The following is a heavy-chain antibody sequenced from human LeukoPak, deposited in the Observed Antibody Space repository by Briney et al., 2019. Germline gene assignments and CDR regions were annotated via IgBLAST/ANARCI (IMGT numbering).Heavy chain of an antibody. J-gene: IGHJ4*02. V-gene: IGHV3-7*01. CDR3: AREYSSDWPTRFDY. Sequence: AGGSLRLSCAASGFTFSSYWMTRVRQAPGKGLEWVATIKQDGSERYYVDSVKGRFSISRDNARNSLYLQMNSLRAEDTAVYYCAREYSSDWPTRFDYWGQGTLVTVSS. D-gene: IGHD6-19*01. CDR2: IKQDGSER. CDR1: GFTFSSYW.